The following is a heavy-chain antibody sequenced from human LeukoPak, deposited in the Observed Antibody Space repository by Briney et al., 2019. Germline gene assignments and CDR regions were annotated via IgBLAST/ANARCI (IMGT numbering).Heavy chain of an antibody. Sequence: PGGSLRLSCAASEFTFNNYAMSWVRQAPGKGLEWVSSISLSSTYIYYADSVKGRFTISRDNAKNSLYLQMSSLRAEDTAMYYCARDMSPCSAGACYSDYWGQGTLVTVSS. CDR1: EFTFNNYA. J-gene: IGHJ4*02. V-gene: IGHV3-21*01. CDR2: ISLSSTYI. CDR3: ARDMSPCSAGACYSDY. D-gene: IGHD2-15*01.